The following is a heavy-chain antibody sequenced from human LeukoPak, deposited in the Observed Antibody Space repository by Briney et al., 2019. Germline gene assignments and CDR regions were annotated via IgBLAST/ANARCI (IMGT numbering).Heavy chain of an antibody. V-gene: IGHV3-23*01. CDR3: AKGRELLWRTYYFDY. J-gene: IGHJ4*02. CDR1: GFTFSSYA. CDR2: ISGGGGST. D-gene: IGHD2-2*01. Sequence: HPGGSLRLSCAASGFTFSSYAMSWVRQAPGKGLEWVSAISGGGGSTYYADSVKGRFTISRDNSKNTLYLQMNSLRAEDTAVYYCAKGRELLWRTYYFDYWGQGTLVTVSS.